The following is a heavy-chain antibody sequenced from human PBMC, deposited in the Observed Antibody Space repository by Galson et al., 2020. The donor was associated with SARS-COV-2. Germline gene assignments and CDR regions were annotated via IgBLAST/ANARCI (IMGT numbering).Heavy chain of an antibody. D-gene: IGHD1-26*01. V-gene: IGHV1-2*02. CDR2: INPNNGGT. J-gene: IGHJ4*02. CDR3: ARGPSTVGATFTYLDY. CDR1: GYTFTGSY. Sequence: ASMKVSCTASGYTFTGSYVHWVRQAPGQGLEWMGWINPNNGGTTFAQKFRWRVTVTRDTSINTAYMELSRLTSDDTAVYYCARGPSTVGATFTYLDYWGQGTLVTVSS.